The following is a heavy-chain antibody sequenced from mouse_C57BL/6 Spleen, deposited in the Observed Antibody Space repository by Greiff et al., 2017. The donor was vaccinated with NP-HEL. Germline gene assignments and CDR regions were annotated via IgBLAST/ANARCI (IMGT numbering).Heavy chain of an antibody. CDR1: GYTFTDYN. D-gene: IGHD1-1*01. V-gene: IGHV1-18*01. Sequence: EVQLQQSGPELVKPGASVKIPCKASGYTFTDYNMDWVKQSHGKSLEWIGDINPNNGGTIYNQKFKGKATLTVDKSSSTAYMELRSLTSEDTAVYYCARRSYGSSYSYAMDYWGQGTSVTVSS. CDR2: INPNNGGT. J-gene: IGHJ4*01. CDR3: ARRSYGSSYSYAMDY.